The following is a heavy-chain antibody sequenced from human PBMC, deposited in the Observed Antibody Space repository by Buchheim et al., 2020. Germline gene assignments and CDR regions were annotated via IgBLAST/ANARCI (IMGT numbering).Heavy chain of an antibody. Sequence: QVQLQESGPGLVKPSGTLSLTCAVSGGSISSSNWWSWVRQPPGKGLEWIGEIYHSGSTNYNPSLKSRVTISVEKSKNQFSLKLSSVTAADTAVYYCAREPMTTVELGYYYYYYGMDVWGQGTT. CDR2: IYHSGST. CDR1: GGSISSSNW. V-gene: IGHV4-4*02. CDR3: AREPMTTVELGYYYYYYGMDV. D-gene: IGHD4-11*01. J-gene: IGHJ6*02.